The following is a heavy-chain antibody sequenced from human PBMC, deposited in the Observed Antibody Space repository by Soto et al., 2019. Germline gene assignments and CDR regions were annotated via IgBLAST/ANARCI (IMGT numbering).Heavy chain of an antibody. CDR1: GYTFTTYG. CDR2: ISGYNGNT. CDR3: AREGEMPYYYYGLDV. V-gene: IGHV1-18*01. J-gene: IGHJ6*02. D-gene: IGHD3-16*01. Sequence: QVQLVQSGAEVRKPGASVKVSCKASGYTFTTYGISWVRQAPGQGLEWMGWISGYNGNTKYAQKFQGRVTMTTDTTTSTVYMDLRSLRSDGTGVYYCAREGEMPYYYYGLDVWGQGTTVTVSS.